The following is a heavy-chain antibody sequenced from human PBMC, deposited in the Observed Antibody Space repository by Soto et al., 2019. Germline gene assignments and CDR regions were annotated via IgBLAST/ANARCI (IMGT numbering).Heavy chain of an antibody. CDR2: MYPGDSDT. CDR3: ARYGDNNLDY. D-gene: IGHD4-17*01. Sequence: GESLKISCKGSGYSFTTYWIGWVRQMPGKGLELMGIMYPGDSDTRYIPSFQGHVTISADKSISTAYLQWNSLKASDTAMYYCARYGDNNLDYWGQGTLVTVSS. CDR1: GYSFTTYW. J-gene: IGHJ4*02. V-gene: IGHV5-51*01.